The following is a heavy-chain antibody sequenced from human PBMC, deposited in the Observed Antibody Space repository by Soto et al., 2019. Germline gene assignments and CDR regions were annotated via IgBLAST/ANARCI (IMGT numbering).Heavy chain of an antibody. CDR3: ASNYAYAEGYYWYGIDV. CDR1: GFTFSRYW. V-gene: IGHV3-74*02. D-gene: IGHD3-16*01. CDR2: ISSYGSDT. J-gene: IGHJ6*02. Sequence: EVQVLESGGGLVQPGGSLRLSCAASGFTFSRYWMHWVRQAPGKGLVWVSRISSYGSDTHYADSVKGRFTISRDNAKNTLYLQMNSLRADDTAVYYCASNYAYAEGYYWYGIDVWGQGTTVTVSS.